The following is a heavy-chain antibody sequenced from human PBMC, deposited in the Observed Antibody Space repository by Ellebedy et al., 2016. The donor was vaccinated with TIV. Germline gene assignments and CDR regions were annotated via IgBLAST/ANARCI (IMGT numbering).Heavy chain of an antibody. J-gene: IGHJ4*02. V-gene: IGHV3-23*01. D-gene: IGHD3-16*01. CDR1: GFTFSSFA. Sequence: GGSLRLSCVASGFTFSSFAMHWVRQAPGKGLEWLSVISAGGDSTYYADPVKGRFTITRDNSKNTLYLQMDRLRAEETAVYYCAKGSSSGFNYDRVGFEYWGQGTLVTVSS. CDR3: AKGSSSGFNYDRVGFEY. CDR2: ISAGGDST.